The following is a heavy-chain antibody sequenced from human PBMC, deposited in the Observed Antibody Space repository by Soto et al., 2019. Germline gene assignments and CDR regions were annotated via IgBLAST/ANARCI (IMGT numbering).Heavy chain of an antibody. CDR1: GGSVSVYS. CDR3: ARDRKKTYFYNYGLDV. J-gene: IGHJ6*02. Sequence: SETLSLTCAVYGGSVSVYSWGWVRQPPGKGLEWLGEVSHSGSPKYNPSLKRRVIMSIDTSRNQFSLNLSSVTAAGTAVYYCARDRKKTYFYNYGLDVWGQGTAVTVSS. CDR2: VSHSGSP. V-gene: IGHV4-34*01.